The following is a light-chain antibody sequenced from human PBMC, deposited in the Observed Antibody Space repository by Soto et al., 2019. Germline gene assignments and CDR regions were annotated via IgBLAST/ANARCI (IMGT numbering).Light chain of an antibody. Sequence: QPVLTQPPSVSGAPGQRVTISCTGSSSNIGAGYDVHWYQQLPGTAPKLLIYGNSNRPSGVPDRFSGSKSGTSASLAITGLQAEDEAGYYCQSYDSSLSGWVFGGGTKLTVL. CDR1: SSNIGAGYD. CDR2: GNS. CDR3: QSYDSSLSGWV. J-gene: IGLJ3*02. V-gene: IGLV1-40*01.